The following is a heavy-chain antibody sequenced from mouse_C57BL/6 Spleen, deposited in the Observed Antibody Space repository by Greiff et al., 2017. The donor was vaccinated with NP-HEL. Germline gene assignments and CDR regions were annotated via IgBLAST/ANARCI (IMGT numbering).Heavy chain of an antibody. Sequence: VQLQQPGAELVMPGASVKLSCKASGYTFTSYWMHWVKQRPGQGLEWIGEIDPSDSYTNYNQKFKGKSTLTVDKSSSTAYMQLSSLTSEDAAVDYCERLYYGRGFGYWGQGTTLTVSS. CDR1: GYTFTSYW. V-gene: IGHV1-69*01. J-gene: IGHJ2*01. CDR2: IDPSDSYT. CDR3: ERLYYGRGFGY. D-gene: IGHD1-1*01.